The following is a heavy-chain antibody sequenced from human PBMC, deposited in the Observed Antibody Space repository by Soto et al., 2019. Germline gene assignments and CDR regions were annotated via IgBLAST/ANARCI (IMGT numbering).Heavy chain of an antibody. Sequence: ASVKVSCKASGYTFTSYGISWVRQAPGQGLEWMGWISAYNGNTNYAQKLQGRVTMTTDTSTSTAYMELRSLRSDDTAVYYCARVLGRVEAARNYNWFDPWGQGTLVTVSS. CDR3: ARVLGRVEAARNYNWFDP. J-gene: IGHJ5*02. CDR1: GYTFTSYG. D-gene: IGHD6-13*01. CDR2: ISAYNGNT. V-gene: IGHV1-18*01.